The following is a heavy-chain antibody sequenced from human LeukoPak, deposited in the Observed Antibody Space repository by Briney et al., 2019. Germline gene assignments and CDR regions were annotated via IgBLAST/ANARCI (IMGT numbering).Heavy chain of an antibody. D-gene: IGHD3-10*01. J-gene: IGHJ4*02. CDR2: ISLATGAP. CDR3: ARDIGPVRGIIMAH. V-gene: IGHV1-18*01. Sequence: ASVKVSCKASGYTFTNYGISWVRQAPGQGLEWVAWISLATGAPSYAQKFQGRVTLTTDTSTSTAYMELRSLKSDDTAVYYCARDIGPVRGIIMAHWGQGTQVTVSS. CDR1: GYTFTNYG.